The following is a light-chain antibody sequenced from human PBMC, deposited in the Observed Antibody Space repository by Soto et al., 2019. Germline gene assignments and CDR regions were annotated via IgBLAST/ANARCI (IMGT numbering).Light chain of an antibody. CDR2: AAS. CDR3: QQNYST. V-gene: IGKV1-39*01. CDR1: EIISFY. J-gene: IGKJ1*01. Sequence: DILLTQSPSSLSASVGDRVTITCRASEIISFYLNWYQQKPGKPPKLLIYAASNLFSGVPSRFSASGHGTDFTLTISSLQREDFATYYCQQNYSTFGQGTKVEMK.